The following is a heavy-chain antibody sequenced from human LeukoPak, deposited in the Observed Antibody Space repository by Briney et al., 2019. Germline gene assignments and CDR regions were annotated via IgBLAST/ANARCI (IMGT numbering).Heavy chain of an antibody. Sequence: MASETLSLTCAVYGGSFSGYYWSWIRQPPGRGLEWIGEINHSGSTNYNPSLKSRVTISVDTSKNQFSLKLSSVTAADTAVYYCARHPRGVYYYGSGSPPGLNWFDPWGQGTLVTVSS. CDR1: GGSFSGYY. D-gene: IGHD3-10*01. V-gene: IGHV4-34*01. J-gene: IGHJ5*02. CDR2: INHSGST. CDR3: ARHPRGVYYYGSGSPPGLNWFDP.